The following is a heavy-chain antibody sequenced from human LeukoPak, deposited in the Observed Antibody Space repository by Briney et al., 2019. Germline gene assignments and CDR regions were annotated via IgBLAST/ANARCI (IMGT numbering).Heavy chain of an antibody. CDR3: ARGGSVSYYYDSSGYYWPFDY. CDR2: MNPNSGNT. CDR1: GYTVTSYD. J-gene: IGHJ4*02. Sequence: ASVKVSCKASGYTVTSYDINWVRQATGQGLEWMGWMNPNSGNTGYAQKFQGRVTMTRNTSISAAYMELSSLRSEDTAVYYCARGGSVSYYYDSSGYYWPFDYWGQGTLVTVSS. D-gene: IGHD3-22*01. V-gene: IGHV1-8*01.